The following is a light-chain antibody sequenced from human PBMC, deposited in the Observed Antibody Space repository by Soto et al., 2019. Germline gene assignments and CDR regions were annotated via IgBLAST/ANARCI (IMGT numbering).Light chain of an antibody. CDR2: SSD. Sequence: QSVLTQPPLASGTPGQRVTISCSGSTSNIGSNSVNWYQQLPGTAPKLLLYSSDRRPSGVPDRFSGSKSGTSASLAINGLQPEDEADYYCAAWDDSLNGWVFGGGTKLTVL. CDR3: AAWDDSLNGWV. V-gene: IGLV1-44*01. J-gene: IGLJ3*02. CDR1: TSNIGSNS.